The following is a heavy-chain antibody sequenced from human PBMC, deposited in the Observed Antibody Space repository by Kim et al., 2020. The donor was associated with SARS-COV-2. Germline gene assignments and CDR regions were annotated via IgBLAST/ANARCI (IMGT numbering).Heavy chain of an antibody. J-gene: IGHJ3*02. D-gene: IGHD2-15*01. V-gene: IGHV1-18*04. CDR2: ISVYNGNT. CDR3: ARDIGRWSPLVDGLGI. Sequence: ASVKVSCKASDYSFSDYGISWVRQAPGQGLEWMGWISVYNGNTKYAQKVQGRVSLTTDTSTDTVYMEVRSLRPDDTAVYFCARDIGRWSPLVDGLGIWGQGTMVAVSS. CDR1: DYSFSDYG.